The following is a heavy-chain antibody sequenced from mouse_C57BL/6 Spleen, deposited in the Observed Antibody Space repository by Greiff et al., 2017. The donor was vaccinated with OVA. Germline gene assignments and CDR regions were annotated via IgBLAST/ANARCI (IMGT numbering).Heavy chain of an antibody. Sequence: VQLQESGAELVRPGASVTLSCKASGYTFTDYEMHWVKQTPVHGLEWIGAIDPETGGTAYNQKFKGKAILTADKSSSTAYMELRSLTSEDSAVYYCTRNPFDYWGQGTTLTVSS. V-gene: IGHV1-15*01. CDR2: IDPETGGT. CDR1: GYTFTDYE. J-gene: IGHJ2*01. D-gene: IGHD2-1*01. CDR3: TRNPFDY.